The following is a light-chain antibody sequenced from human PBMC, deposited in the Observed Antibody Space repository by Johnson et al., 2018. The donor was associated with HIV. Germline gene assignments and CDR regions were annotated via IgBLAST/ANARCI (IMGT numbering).Light chain of an antibody. CDR1: SSNIGNNY. V-gene: IGLV1-51*01. Sequence: QSVLTQSPSVSAAPGQKVTISCSGSSSNIGNNYVSWYQQLPGTAPKLLIYDNNKRPSGIPDRFSGSKSGTSATLGITGLQTGDEADYYCGAWDSTLSGGLYVFGKGTKVTVL. J-gene: IGLJ1*01. CDR3: GAWDSTLSGGLYV. CDR2: DNN.